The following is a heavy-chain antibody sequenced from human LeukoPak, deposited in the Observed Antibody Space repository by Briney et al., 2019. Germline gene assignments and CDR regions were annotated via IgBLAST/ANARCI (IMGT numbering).Heavy chain of an antibody. CDR3: ARQDGYSYGFYYYYYMDV. Sequence: GGSLRLSCAASGFTFADYAMHWVRQTPGKGLEWVSGISWNSGNIDYADSVKGRFTISRDNAKNSLYLQMNSLRAEDTALYYCARQDGYSYGFYYYYYMDVWGKGTTVTVSS. J-gene: IGHJ6*03. CDR2: ISWNSGNI. CDR1: GFTFADYA. V-gene: IGHV3-9*01. D-gene: IGHD5-18*01.